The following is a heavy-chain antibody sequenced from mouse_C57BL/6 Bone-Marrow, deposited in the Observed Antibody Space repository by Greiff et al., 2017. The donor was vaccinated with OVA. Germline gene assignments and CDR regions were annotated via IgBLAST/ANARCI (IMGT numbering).Heavy chain of an antibody. CDR2: FHPYNDDT. CDR3: ARPGDYDGDWFAY. Sequence: VQRVESGAELVKPGASVKMSCKASGYTFTTYPIEWMKQNHEKSLEWIGNFHPYNDDTKYNEKFKGKATLTVEKSSSTVYLELSRLTSDDSAVYYCARPGDYDGDWFAYWGQGTLVTVSA. CDR1: GYTFTTYP. D-gene: IGHD2-4*01. J-gene: IGHJ3*01. V-gene: IGHV1-47*01.